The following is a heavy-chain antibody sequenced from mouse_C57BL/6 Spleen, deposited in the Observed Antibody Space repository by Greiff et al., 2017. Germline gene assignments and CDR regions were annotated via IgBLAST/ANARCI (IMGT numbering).Heavy chain of an antibody. CDR3: AKNPYYEYDGYAMDY. CDR2: IWRGGST. V-gene: IGHV2-5*01. Sequence: VQLQESGPGLVQPSQSLSITCTVSGFSLTSYGVHWVRQSPGKGLEWLGVIWRGGSTDYNAAFMSRLSITKDNSKSQVFFKMNSLQADDTAIYYCAKNPYYEYDGYAMDYWGQGTSVTVSS. CDR1: GFSLTSYG. D-gene: IGHD2-4*01. J-gene: IGHJ4*01.